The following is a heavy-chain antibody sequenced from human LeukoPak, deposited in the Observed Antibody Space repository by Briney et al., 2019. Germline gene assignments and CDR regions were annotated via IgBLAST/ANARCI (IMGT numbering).Heavy chain of an antibody. J-gene: IGHJ3*02. CDR1: GGSISSGDYY. D-gene: IGHD6-19*01. V-gene: IGHV4-30-4*08. CDR2: IYYSGST. Sequence: PSETLSLTCTVSGGSISSGDYYWSWIRQPPGKGLEWIGYIYYSGSTYYNPSLKSRVTISLYRSKNQFSLELTSVTAADTAVYFCARGPGRDSGEAFDIWGQGTMVTVSS. CDR3: ARGPGRDSGEAFDI.